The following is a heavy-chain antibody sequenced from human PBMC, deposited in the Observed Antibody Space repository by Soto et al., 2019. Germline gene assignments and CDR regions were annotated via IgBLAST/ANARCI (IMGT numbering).Heavy chain of an antibody. CDR3: FSWYQLLNNWFDP. V-gene: IGHV3-30-3*01. D-gene: IGHD2-2*01. CDR2: ISYDGSNK. CDR1: GFTFSSYA. Sequence: QVQLVESGGGVVQPGRSLRLSCAASGFTFSSYAMHWVRQAPGKGLEWVAVISYDGSNKYYADSVKGRFTISRDNXKNTLYLQMNSLRAEDTAVYYCFSWYQLLNNWFDPWGQGTLVTVSS. J-gene: IGHJ5*02.